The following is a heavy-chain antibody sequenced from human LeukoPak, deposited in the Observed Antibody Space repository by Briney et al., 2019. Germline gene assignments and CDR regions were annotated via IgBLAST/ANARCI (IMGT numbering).Heavy chain of an antibody. D-gene: IGHD2-21*01. V-gene: IGHV3-48*03. CDR1: GFTFSSYE. Sequence: SGGSLRLSCAASGFTFSSYEMNWVRQAPGKGLEWVSYISSSGSTIYYADSVKGRFTISRDNSKNTLYLQMGSLRAEDMAVYYCARVGDEDAFDIWGQGTMVTVSS. CDR2: ISSSGSTI. J-gene: IGHJ3*02. CDR3: ARVGDEDAFDI.